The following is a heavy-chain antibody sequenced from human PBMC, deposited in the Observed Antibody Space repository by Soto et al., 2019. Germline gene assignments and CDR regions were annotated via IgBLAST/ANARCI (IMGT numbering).Heavy chain of an antibody. CDR1: GGSISSGGYY. CDR2: IYYSGST. D-gene: IGHD3-22*01. J-gene: IGHJ5*02. Sequence: QVQLQESGPGLVKPSQTLSLTCTVSGGSISSGGYYWSWIRQHPGKGLEWIGYIYYSGSTYYNPSLKSRVTLSVDTSKNQSSLKLSSVTAADTAVYYCARSLSDSSGYPINWFDPWGQGTLVTVSS. V-gene: IGHV4-31*03. CDR3: ARSLSDSSGYPINWFDP.